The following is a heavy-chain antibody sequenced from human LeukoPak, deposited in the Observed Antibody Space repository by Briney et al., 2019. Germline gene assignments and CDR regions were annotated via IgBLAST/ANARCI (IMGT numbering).Heavy chain of an antibody. Sequence: SETLSLTCTVSGGSISSYYWSWIRQPARKGLEWIGRIYTSGSTNYNPSLKSRVTMSVDTSKNQFSLKLSSVTAADTAVYYCARDFGGIGLRYFDWFDPWGQGTLVTVSS. D-gene: IGHD3-9*01. V-gene: IGHV4-4*07. J-gene: IGHJ5*02. CDR3: ARDFGGIGLRYFDWFDP. CDR2: IYTSGST. CDR1: GGSISSYY.